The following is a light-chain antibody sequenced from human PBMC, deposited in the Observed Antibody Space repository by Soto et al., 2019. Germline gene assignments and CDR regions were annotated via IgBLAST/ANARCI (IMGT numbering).Light chain of an antibody. Sequence: EVVLTQSPGTVSLSPGERATLSCRASQSVTSNYLTWYQQKPGQATRLLIYAASSRATGIPDRFSGSGSATDFTLGFCRLEPEDCAVYYCYEYGSSMTLTVGQRTNVEI. CDR2: AAS. V-gene: IGKV3-20*01. CDR1: QSVTSNY. J-gene: IGKJ1*01. CDR3: YEYGSSMTLT.